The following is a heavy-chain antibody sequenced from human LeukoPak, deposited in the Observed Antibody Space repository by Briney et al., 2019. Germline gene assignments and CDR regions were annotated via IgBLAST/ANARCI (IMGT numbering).Heavy chain of an antibody. V-gene: IGHV1-3*01. D-gene: IGHD3-22*01. CDR1: GYTFTSYA. CDR3: ARRFPNYYYDSSGYYLDY. CDR2: INAGNGNT. J-gene: IGHJ4*02. Sequence: ASVKVSCKASGYTFTSYAMHWVRQAPGQRLEWMGWINAGNGNTKYSQKFQGRVTITRDTSASTAYMELSSLRSEDTAVYCCARRFPNYYYDSSGYYLDYWGQGTLVTVSS.